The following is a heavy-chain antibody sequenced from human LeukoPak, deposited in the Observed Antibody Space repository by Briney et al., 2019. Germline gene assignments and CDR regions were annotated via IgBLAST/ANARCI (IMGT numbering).Heavy chain of an antibody. CDR3: ARARYYYDSSGYYPQGGYFDY. Sequence: GGSLRLSCAASGFTFSSYWMHWVRQAPGKGLVWVSRINSDGSSTSYADSVKGRFTISRDNAKNTLYLQMNRLRAEDTAVYYCARARYYYDSSGYYPQGGYFDYWGQGTLVTVSS. V-gene: IGHV3-74*01. J-gene: IGHJ4*02. CDR2: INSDGSST. D-gene: IGHD3-22*01. CDR1: GFTFSSYW.